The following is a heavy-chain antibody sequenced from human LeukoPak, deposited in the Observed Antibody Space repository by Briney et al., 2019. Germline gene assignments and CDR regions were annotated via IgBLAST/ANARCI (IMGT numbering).Heavy chain of an antibody. CDR1: GFTVSSNY. CDR3: ARDFAREFTIDY. D-gene: IGHD3-10*01. V-gene: IGHV3-48*01. J-gene: IGHJ4*02. Sequence: PGGSLRLSCAASGFTVSSNYMNWVRQPPGKGLQWVSYISSSSNIIYYADSVKGRFTISRDNAKNSLFLQMNSLRAEDTAVYYCARDFAREFTIDYWGQGTLVTVSS. CDR2: ISSSSNII.